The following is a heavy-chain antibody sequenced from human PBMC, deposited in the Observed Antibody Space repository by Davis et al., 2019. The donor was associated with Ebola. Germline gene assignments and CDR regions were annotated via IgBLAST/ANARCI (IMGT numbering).Heavy chain of an antibody. J-gene: IGHJ6*02. CDR2: ISYDGSNK. D-gene: IGHD3-10*01. V-gene: IGHV3-30-3*01. CDR3: TTDLWFGESRPYPYYYYGMDV. CDR1: GFTVSSNY. Sequence: PGGSLRLSCAASGFTVSSNYMSWVRQAPGKGLEWVAVISYDGSNKYYADSVKGRFTISRDNSKNTLYLQMNSLRAEDTAVYYCTTDLWFGESRPYPYYYYGMDVWGQGTTVTVSS.